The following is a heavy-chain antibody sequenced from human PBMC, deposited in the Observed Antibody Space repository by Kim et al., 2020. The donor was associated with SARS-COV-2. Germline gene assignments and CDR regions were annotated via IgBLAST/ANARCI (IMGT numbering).Heavy chain of an antibody. J-gene: IGHJ5*01. CDR3: ARAAFRYSISYYDWENWFDS. CDR2: IQTSGSV. D-gene: IGHD3-16*01. Sequence: SETLSLTCTVSGGSITSGSYYWTWIRQPAGKGPEWIGRIQTSGSVNYNPSLRSRVSISIDTSKNQFSLKVNSVTAADTAVYYCARAAFRYSISYYDWENWFDSWGQGIRVTVSS. V-gene: IGHV4-61*02. CDR1: GGSITSGSYY.